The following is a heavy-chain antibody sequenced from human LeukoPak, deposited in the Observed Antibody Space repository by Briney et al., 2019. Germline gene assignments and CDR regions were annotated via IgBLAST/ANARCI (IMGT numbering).Heavy chain of an antibody. CDR3: AREGNSGYDWNY. CDR1: GFTFSSYG. Sequence: QSGVSLRLSCAASGFTFSSYGMHWVRQCPGKGLEWVAVIWYDGSNKHYADSVKGRFTISRDNSKNTLYLQMNSLRAEDTAVYYCAREGNSGYDWNYWGQGTPVTVSS. V-gene: IGHV3-33*01. J-gene: IGHJ4*02. CDR2: IWYDGSNK. D-gene: IGHD5-12*01.